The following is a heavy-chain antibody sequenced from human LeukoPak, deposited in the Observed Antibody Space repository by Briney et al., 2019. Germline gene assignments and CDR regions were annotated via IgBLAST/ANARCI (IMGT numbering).Heavy chain of an antibody. V-gene: IGHV3-21*01. CDR2: ISSSSSYI. CDR1: GFTFGSYS. CDR3: ASYLGDMDV. D-gene: IGHD3-16*02. J-gene: IGHJ6*03. Sequence: PGGSLRLSCEVSGFTFGSYSMNWVRQAPGKGLEWVSSISSSSSYINYVDSVKGRLTISRDNAKNTLYLQMDSLRADDTAVYYCASYLGDMDVWGKGTTVTVSS.